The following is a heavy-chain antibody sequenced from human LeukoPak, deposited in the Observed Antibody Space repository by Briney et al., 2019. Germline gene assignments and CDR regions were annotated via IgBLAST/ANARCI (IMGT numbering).Heavy chain of an antibody. D-gene: IGHD2-2*01. CDR1: GYTFTSYD. CDR3: ARVWVPIVVVPAATSTRNWFDP. V-gene: IGHV1-8*01. CDR2: MNPNSGNT. J-gene: IGHJ5*02. Sequence: ASVKVSCKASGYTFTSYDINWVRQATGQGLEWMGWMNPNSGNTGYAQKFQGRVTMTRNTSISTAYMELSSLRSEDTAVYYCARVWVPIVVVPAATSTRNWFDPWGQGTLVTVSS.